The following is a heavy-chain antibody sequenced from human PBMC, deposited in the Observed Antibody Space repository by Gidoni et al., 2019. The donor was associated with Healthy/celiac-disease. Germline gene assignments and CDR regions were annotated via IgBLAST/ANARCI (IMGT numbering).Heavy chain of an antibody. CDR2: IYTSGST. D-gene: IGHD6-19*01. CDR1: GGSISSYY. V-gene: IGHV4-4*07. Sequence: QVQLQESGPGLVKPSETLSLTCTVSGGSISSYYWSWIRQPAGKGLEWIGRIYTSGSTNYNPSLKSRVTMSVDTSKNQFSLKLSSVTAADTAVYYCARHGYSSGWPSQDSNYYYYYGMDVWGQGTTVTVSS. CDR3: ARHGYSSGWPSQDSNYYYYYGMDV. J-gene: IGHJ6*02.